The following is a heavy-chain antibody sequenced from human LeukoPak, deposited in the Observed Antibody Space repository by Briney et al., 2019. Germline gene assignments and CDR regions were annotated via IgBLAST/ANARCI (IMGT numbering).Heavy chain of an antibody. D-gene: IGHD6-13*01. CDR1: GGSISSYY. CDR2: IYYSGST. J-gene: IGHJ3*02. CDR3: ARDPSHSSSWSLDAFDI. V-gene: IGHV4-59*01. Sequence: PSETLSLTCTVSGGSISSYYWSWIRQPPGKGLEWIGYIYYSGSTNYNPSLKSRVTISVDTSKNQFSLKLSSVTAADTAVYYCARDPSHSSSWSLDAFDIWGRGTMVTVSS.